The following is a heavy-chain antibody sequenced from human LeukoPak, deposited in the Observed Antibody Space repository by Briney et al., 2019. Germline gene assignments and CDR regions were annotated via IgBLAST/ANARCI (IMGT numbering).Heavy chain of an antibody. CDR2: INPNSGGT. Sequence: ASVKVSCKASGYTFTAYYMHWVRQAPGQGLEWMGWINPNSGGTNYAQKFQGRVTMTRDTSISTAYMELSRLRSDDTAVYYCARVGGGYCSGGSCYSGYWFDPWGQGTLVTVSS. D-gene: IGHD2-15*01. CDR1: GYTFTAYY. CDR3: ARVGGGYCSGGSCYSGYWFDP. J-gene: IGHJ5*02. V-gene: IGHV1-2*02.